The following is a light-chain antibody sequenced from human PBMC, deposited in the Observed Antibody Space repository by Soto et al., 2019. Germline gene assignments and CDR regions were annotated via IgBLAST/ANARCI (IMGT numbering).Light chain of an antibody. V-gene: IGKV1-9*01. J-gene: IGKJ5*01. CDR1: QGISSY. CDR3: QQLNSYPIT. Sequence: DIQLTQSPSFLSASVGDRVTITCRASQGISSYLAWYQQKPGKAPKLLIYAASTLQSGVPSRFSGSGSGTEFTLTISSLQPEDFATYYCQQLNSYPITSGQGTRLEIK. CDR2: AAS.